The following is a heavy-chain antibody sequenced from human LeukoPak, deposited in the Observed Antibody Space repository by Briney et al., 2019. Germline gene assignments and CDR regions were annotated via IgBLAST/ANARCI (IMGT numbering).Heavy chain of an antibody. V-gene: IGHV3-48*03. Sequence: GGSLRLSCAASGFTFSSYEMNWVRQAPGKGLEWVSYVSSSGSTMYYADSVKGRFTISRDNAKNSLYLQMDSLRAEDTAVYYCARLYGSGHYFYYYMDVWGKGTTVTVSS. CDR2: VSSSGSTM. D-gene: IGHD3-10*01. J-gene: IGHJ6*03. CDR1: GFTFSSYE. CDR3: ARLYGSGHYFYYYMDV.